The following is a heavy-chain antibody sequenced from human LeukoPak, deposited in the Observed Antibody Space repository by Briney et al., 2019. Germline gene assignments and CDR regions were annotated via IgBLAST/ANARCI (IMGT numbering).Heavy chain of an antibody. CDR3: ARVPDIVVVNWYFDL. V-gene: IGHV3-21*01. J-gene: IGHJ2*01. CDR2: ISSTSSNI. Sequence: GGSLRLSCAASGFTFSSYSMNWVRQAPGKGLEWVSSISSTSSNIKYADSVKGRFTISRDNAKNSLYLQMNSLRAEDTAVYYCARVPDIVVVNWYFDLWGRGTLVTVSS. CDR1: GFTFSSYS. D-gene: IGHD2-15*01.